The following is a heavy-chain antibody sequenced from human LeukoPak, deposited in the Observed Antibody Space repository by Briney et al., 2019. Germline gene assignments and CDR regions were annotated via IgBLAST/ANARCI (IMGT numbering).Heavy chain of an antibody. Sequence: GASVKVSCKTSGFTFSDHYMHWLRQAPGQGREWMGWIKPDSVATNYAQKFQGRFTMSRDTSISTVYMELSSLTSHDTAMYWCARDHDYGPDYWGQGTLVTVSA. D-gene: IGHD4/OR15-4a*01. CDR3: ARDHDYGPDY. CDR2: IKPDSVAT. V-gene: IGHV1-2*02. CDR1: GFTFSDHY. J-gene: IGHJ4*02.